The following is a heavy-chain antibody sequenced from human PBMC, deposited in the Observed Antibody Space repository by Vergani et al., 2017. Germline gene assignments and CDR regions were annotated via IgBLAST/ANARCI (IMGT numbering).Heavy chain of an antibody. V-gene: IGHV3-15*01. J-gene: IGHJ4*02. CDR1: GFTFSNAW. CDR2: IKSKTDGGTT. D-gene: IGHD3-22*01. Sequence: EVQLLESGGGLVQPGGSLRLSCAASGFTFSNAWMSWVRQAPGKGLEWVGRIKSKTDGGTTDYAAPVKGRFTISRDDSKNTLYLQMNSLKTEDTAVYYCTTDYPHYYDSSGYYSGYWGQGTLVTVSS. CDR3: TTDYPHYYDSSGYYSGY.